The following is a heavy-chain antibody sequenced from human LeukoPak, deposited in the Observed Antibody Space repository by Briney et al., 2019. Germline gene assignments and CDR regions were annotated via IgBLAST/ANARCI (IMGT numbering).Heavy chain of an antibody. V-gene: IGHV3-30*18. CDR3: AKDRSSGFDP. J-gene: IGHJ5*02. D-gene: IGHD3-3*01. CDR2: ISYDGSNK. CDR1: GFTFSSYG. Sequence: PGGSLRLSCAASGFTFSSYGMHWVRQAPGKGLEWVAVISYDGSNKYYADPVKGRFTISRDNSKNTLYLQMNSLRAEDTAVYYCAKDRSSGFDPWGQGTLVTVSS.